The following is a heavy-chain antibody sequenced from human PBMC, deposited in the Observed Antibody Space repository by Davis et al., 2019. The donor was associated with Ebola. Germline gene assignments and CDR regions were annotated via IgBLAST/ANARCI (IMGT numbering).Heavy chain of an antibody. J-gene: IGHJ6*03. CDR3: ARVQEVGIESYYYYYMDV. D-gene: IGHD3-22*01. CDR1: GGTFSSYA. V-gene: IGHV1-69*13. Sequence: SVKVSCKASGGTFSSYAISWVRQAPGQGLEWMGGIIPIFGTANYAQKFQGRVTITADESTSTAYMELSSLRSDDTAVYYCARVQEVGIESYYYYYMDVWGKGTTVTVSS. CDR2: IIPIFGTA.